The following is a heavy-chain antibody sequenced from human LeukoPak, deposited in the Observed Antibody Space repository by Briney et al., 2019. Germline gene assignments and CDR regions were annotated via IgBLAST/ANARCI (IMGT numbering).Heavy chain of an antibody. Sequence: SETLSLTCTVSGGSISSYYWSWIRQPPGKGLEWIGYIYYSGSINYNPSLKGRVTISVDTSKNQFSLKLSSVTAADTAVYYCARDKYWFDPWGQGTLVTVSS. CDR3: ARDKYWFDP. J-gene: IGHJ5*02. CDR2: IYYSGSI. V-gene: IGHV4-59*01. CDR1: GGSISSYY.